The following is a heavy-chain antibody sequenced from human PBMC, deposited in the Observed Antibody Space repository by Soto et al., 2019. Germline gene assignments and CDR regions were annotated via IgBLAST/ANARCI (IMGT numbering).Heavy chain of an antibody. J-gene: IGHJ4*02. CDR2: IMQSGST. D-gene: IGHD6-13*01. Sequence: QVQLQQWGAGLLKPSETLSLTCAVYGGSFSGYYWSWIRQPPGKGLEWIGEIMQSGSTNYNPSLKSRVTISVDTSKNQFSLKLSSVTAADTAVYYCARTYSSSWSPFDYWGQGTLVTVSS. V-gene: IGHV4-34*12. CDR3: ARTYSSSWSPFDY. CDR1: GGSFSGYY.